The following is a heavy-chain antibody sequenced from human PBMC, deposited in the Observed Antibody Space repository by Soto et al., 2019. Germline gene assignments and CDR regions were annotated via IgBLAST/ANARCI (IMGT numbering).Heavy chain of an antibody. D-gene: IGHD3-10*01. CDR1: GFSLSTSGMC. V-gene: IGHV2-70*11. Sequence: SGPTLVNPTQTLTLTCTFSGFSLSTSGMCVSWIRQPPGKALEWLARIDWDDDKYYSTSLKTRLTISKDTSKNQVVLTMTNMDPVDTATYYCARIVDRGFGELFTPYYFDDWGQRTLVTVSS. CDR2: IDWDDDK. CDR3: ARIVDRGFGELFTPYYFDD. J-gene: IGHJ4*02.